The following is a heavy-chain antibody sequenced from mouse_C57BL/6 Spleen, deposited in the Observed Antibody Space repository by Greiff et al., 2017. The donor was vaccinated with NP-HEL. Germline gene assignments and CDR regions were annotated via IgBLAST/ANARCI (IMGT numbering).Heavy chain of an antibody. CDR1: GYAFSSYW. CDR3: ARDGYGKDWYFDV. D-gene: IGHD2-1*01. Sequence: VQLQQSGAELVKPGASVKISCKASGYAFSSYWMNWVKQRPGKGLEWIGQIYPGDGDTNYNGKFKGKATLTADKSSSTAYMQLSSLNSEDSAVYFCARDGYGKDWYFDVWGTRTTVTVSS. J-gene: IGHJ1*03. CDR2: IYPGDGDT. V-gene: IGHV1-80*01.